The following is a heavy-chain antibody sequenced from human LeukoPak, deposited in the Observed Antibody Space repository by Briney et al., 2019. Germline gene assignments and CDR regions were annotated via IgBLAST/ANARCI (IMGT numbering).Heavy chain of an antibody. CDR3: ARGPYRYFDY. J-gene: IGHJ4*02. D-gene: IGHD1-26*01. Sequence: GASVKVSCKASGYTFTGYYIHWVRQAPGQGLEWMGIINPSGGGTSYTQKFQGRVTMTGDTSTSTVYMELSSLRSEDTAVYYCARGPYRYFDYWGQGTLDTVSS. CDR1: GYTFTGYY. V-gene: IGHV1-46*01. CDR2: INPSGGGT.